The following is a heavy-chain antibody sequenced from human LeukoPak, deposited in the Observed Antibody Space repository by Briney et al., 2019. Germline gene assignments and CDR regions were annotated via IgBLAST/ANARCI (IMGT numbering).Heavy chain of an antibody. D-gene: IGHD5/OR15-5a*01. J-gene: IGHJ6*02. CDR2: IYSGGST. CDR3: VKGDLVSTITGDYYSGMDV. Sequence: GGSLRLSCAASGFTVSSNYMSWVRQAPGKGLEWVSVIYSGGSTYYADSVKGRFTISRDNSKNMLSLQMNSLRAEDTAVYYCVKGDLVSTITGDYYSGMDVWGQGTTVTVSS. CDR1: GFTVSSNY. V-gene: IGHV3-53*01.